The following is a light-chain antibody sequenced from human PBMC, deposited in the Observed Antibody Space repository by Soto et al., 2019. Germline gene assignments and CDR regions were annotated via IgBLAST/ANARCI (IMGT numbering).Light chain of an antibody. CDR2: GAS. J-gene: IGKJ1*01. Sequence: VMTQSPLSLPVTIGQPASISCRSSQSLTRNLAWYQHKPGQSPRLLIYGASARATGIPDRFSGGGSGAEYTLTISSLQSEDFAVYYCQQYDKWPRTFGQGTKVDI. V-gene: IGKV3-15*01. CDR3: QQYDKWPRT. CDR1: QSLTRN.